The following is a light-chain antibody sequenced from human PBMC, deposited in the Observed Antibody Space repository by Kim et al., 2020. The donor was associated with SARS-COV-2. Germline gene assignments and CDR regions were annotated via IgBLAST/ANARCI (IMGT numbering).Light chain of an antibody. Sequence: VALGQTVRITCQGDSLRSYYATWYQQKPGQAPVLVIYGKNNRPSGIPDRFSGSSSGKTAALTITGAQAEDEADYYCNSRDSSGNHLVFGGGTQLTVL. J-gene: IGLJ2*01. CDR1: SLRSYY. CDR3: NSRDSSGNHLV. V-gene: IGLV3-19*01. CDR2: GKN.